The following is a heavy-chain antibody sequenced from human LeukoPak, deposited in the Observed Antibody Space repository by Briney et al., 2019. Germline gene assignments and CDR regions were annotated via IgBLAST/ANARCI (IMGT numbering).Heavy chain of an antibody. CDR2: LFYSGST. J-gene: IGHJ5*02. D-gene: IGHD5-18*01. CDR3: ARSIQLWLKSNWFDP. Sequence: PSETLCLTCTVSGGSIRSYYWSWIRQPPGKGLEWIGYLFYSGSTNYNPSLKSRVTTSVDTSKNQFSLKLSSVTAADTAVYYCARSIQLWLKSNWFDPWGQGTLVTVSS. CDR1: GGSIRSYY. V-gene: IGHV4-59*12.